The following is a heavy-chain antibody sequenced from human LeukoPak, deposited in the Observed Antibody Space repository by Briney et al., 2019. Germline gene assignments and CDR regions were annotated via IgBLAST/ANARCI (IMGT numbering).Heavy chain of an antibody. CDR2: ISWNSGSI. CDR3: ARFPVPAGNYYYYYMDV. Sequence: GGSLRLSCAASGFTFDDYAMHWVRQAPGKGLEWVSGISWNSGSIGYADSVKGRFTISRDNAKNSLYLQMNSLRAEDTAVYYCARFPVPAGNYYYYYMDVWGKGTTVTVSS. V-gene: IGHV3-9*01. CDR1: GFTFDDYA. D-gene: IGHD2-2*01. J-gene: IGHJ6*03.